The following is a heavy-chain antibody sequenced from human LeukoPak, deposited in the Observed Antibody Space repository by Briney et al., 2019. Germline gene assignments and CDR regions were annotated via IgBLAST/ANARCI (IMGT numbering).Heavy chain of an antibody. V-gene: IGHV1-3*01. CDR1: GYTFTGYY. CDR2: INAGNGNT. D-gene: IGHD1-26*01. CDR3: ARLQGSYYGDAFDI. J-gene: IGHJ3*02. Sequence: ASVKVSCKASGYTFTGYYMHWVRQAPGQRLEWMGWINAGNGNTKYSQRFQGRVTITRDTSASTTYMELGSLRSEDTAVYYCARLQGSYYGDAFDIWGQGTMVTVSS.